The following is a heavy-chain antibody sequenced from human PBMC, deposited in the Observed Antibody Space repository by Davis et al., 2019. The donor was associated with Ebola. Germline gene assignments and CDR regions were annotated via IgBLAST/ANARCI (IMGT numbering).Heavy chain of an antibody. CDR1: GGTFSSYA. J-gene: IGHJ5*02. CDR3: ARGRTMVRGDNWFDP. D-gene: IGHD3-10*01. Sequence: SVKVSCKASGGTFSSYAISWVRQAPGQGLEWMGRIIPILGIANYAQKFQGRVTITADKSTSTAYMELSRLRSDDTAVYYCARGRTMVRGDNWFDPWGQGTLVTVSS. CDR2: IIPILGIA. V-gene: IGHV1-69*04.